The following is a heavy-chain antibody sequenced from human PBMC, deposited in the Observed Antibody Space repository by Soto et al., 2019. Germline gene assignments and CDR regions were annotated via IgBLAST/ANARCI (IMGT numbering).Heavy chain of an antibody. CDR3: ARDYYDSSGYYGY. CDR1: GFTFSDYY. CDR2: ISYDGSNK. D-gene: IGHD3-22*01. V-gene: IGHV3-30-3*01. J-gene: IGHJ4*02. Sequence: QVQLVESGGGLVKPGGSLRLSCAASGFTFSDYYMSWIRQAPGKGLEWVAVISYDGSNKYYADSVKGRFTISRDNSKNTLYLQMNSLRAEDTAVYYCARDYYDSSGYYGYWGQGTLVTVSS.